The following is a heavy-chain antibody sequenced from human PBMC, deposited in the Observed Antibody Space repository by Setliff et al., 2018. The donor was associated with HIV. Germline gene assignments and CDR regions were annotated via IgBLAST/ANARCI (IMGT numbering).Heavy chain of an antibody. Sequence: PSETLSLTCAVSGYSVSSGYYWGWIRQPPGKGLGWIGNILYGGTTYYTPSLKSRVSISVDTSRNQFSLRLNSVTAADTAVYYCARPTTGLGGGAAFDIWGQGTMVTVSS. D-gene: IGHD2-8*01. CDR3: ARPTTGLGGGAAFDI. V-gene: IGHV4-38-2*01. J-gene: IGHJ3*02. CDR2: ILYGGTT. CDR1: GYSVSSGYY.